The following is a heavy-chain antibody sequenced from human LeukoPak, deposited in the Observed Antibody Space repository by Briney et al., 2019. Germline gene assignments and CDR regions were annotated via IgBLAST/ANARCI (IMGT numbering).Heavy chain of an antibody. V-gene: IGHV3-30-3*01. CDR1: GFSFSSYS. J-gene: IGHJ3*01. Sequence: GGSLRLSCAASGFSFSSYSMQWIRQAPGKGLEWVAVFLYDGSSKYYADSVKGRFTISRDTSKNTLYLQMNSLRPDDTAVYYCARCTASCYANAFDVWGQGTLLTVSS. CDR3: ARCTASCYANAFDV. D-gene: IGHD2-2*01. CDR2: FLYDGSSK.